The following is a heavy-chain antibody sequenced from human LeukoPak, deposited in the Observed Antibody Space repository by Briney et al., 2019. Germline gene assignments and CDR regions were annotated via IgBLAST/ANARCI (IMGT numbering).Heavy chain of an antibody. D-gene: IGHD7-27*01. CDR3: VREPGAPRGWFDS. CDR1: GGSFSGYY. V-gene: IGHV3-21*01. J-gene: IGHJ5*01. Sequence: ETLSLTCAVYGGSFSGYYWSWVRQAPGKGLEWVSSISGTGSHIYSADSMKGRFIISRDNAKNSLYLQMNSLRAEDTAVYYCVREPGAPRGWFDSWGQGTLVTVSS. CDR2: ISGTGSHI.